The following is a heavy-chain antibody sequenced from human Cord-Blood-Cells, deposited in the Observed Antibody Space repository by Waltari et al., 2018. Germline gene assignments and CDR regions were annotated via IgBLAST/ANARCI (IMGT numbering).Heavy chain of an antibody. D-gene: IGHD3-9*01. CDR2: INHSGST. Sequence: QVQLQQWGAGLLKPSETLSLTCAVYGGSFSGYYWSWIRQPPGKGLEWIWEINHSGSTNYNPSLKSRGTISVDTSKNQCSLKLSSVTAADTAVYYCAREDDIFAFDIWGQGTMVTVSS. CDR1: GGSFSGYY. J-gene: IGHJ3*02. CDR3: AREDDIFAFDI. V-gene: IGHV4-34*01.